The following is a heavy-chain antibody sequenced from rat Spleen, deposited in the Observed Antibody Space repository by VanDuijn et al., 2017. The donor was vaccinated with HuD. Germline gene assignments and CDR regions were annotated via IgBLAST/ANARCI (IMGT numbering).Heavy chain of an antibody. V-gene: IGHV5-31*01. J-gene: IGHJ2*01. D-gene: IGHD1-6*01. Sequence: EVQLVESGGGLVQPGGSLKLSCVASGFTFNNYWMTWIRQPPGKGLEWIASITNTGDPTYYSDSVKGRFTISRDNAISTLYLQVSSLRSEDTATYYCTRENYYTGDYWGQGVMVTVSS. CDR1: GFTFNNYW. CDR2: ITNTGDPT. CDR3: TRENYYTGDY.